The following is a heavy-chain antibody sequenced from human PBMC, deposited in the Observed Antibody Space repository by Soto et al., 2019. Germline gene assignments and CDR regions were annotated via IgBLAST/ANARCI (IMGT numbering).Heavy chain of an antibody. J-gene: IGHJ6*02. CDR1: GGTVSSYA. CDR3: ARSGARPGDYYYGMDV. CDR2: IIPIFGTA. D-gene: IGHD3-10*01. Sequence: QVQLVQSGAEVKKPGSSVKVSCKASGGTVSSYAISWVRQAPGQGLEWMGGIIPIFGTADYAQKFQGRVTLTADESTSTAYMELSSPRSEDTAVYYCARSGARPGDYYYGMDVWGQGTTVTVSS. V-gene: IGHV1-69*12.